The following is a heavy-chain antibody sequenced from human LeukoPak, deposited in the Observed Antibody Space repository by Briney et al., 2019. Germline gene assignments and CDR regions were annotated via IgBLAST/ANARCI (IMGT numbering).Heavy chain of an antibody. CDR2: IRGSGGTT. J-gene: IGHJ4*02. Sequence: GGSLRLSCAASGFTFSRDSMNWVRQAPGKGLEWVSYIRGSGGTTYYADSVKGRFTISRDNAKNSLYLQLNSLRDEDTAVYYCVRDPDALDYWGQGTLVTVSS. CDR3: VRDPDALDY. V-gene: IGHV3-48*02. CDR1: GFTFSRDS.